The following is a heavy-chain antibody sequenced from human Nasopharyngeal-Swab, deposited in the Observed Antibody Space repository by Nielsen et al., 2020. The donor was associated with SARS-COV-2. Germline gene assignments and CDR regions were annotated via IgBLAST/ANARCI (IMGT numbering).Heavy chain of an antibody. CDR2: IYCSGST. J-gene: IGHJ3*02. Sequence: WIRQPPGKGLEWIGSIYCSGSTYYNPSLKSRVTISVDTSKNQLSLKLSSVTAADTAVYYCARRPPGIGPRAFDIWGQGTMVTVS. CDR3: ARRPPGIGPRAFDI. V-gene: IGHV4-39*01. D-gene: IGHD3-10*01.